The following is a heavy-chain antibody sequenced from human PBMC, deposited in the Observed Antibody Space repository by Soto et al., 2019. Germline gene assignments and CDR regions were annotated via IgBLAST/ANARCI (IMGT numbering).Heavy chain of an antibody. CDR1: GYTFTSYA. D-gene: IGHD2-15*01. V-gene: IGHV1-3*01. CDR3: ARDGFYCSGGSCYDDYYYGMDV. CDR2: INAGNGNT. J-gene: IGHJ6*02. Sequence: QVQLVQSGAEVKKPGASVKVSCKASGYTFTSYAMHWVRQAPGQRLEWMGWINAGNGNTKYSQKFQGRVTITSDTAASAGYMESRSLKSDDRAVYYCARDGFYCSGGSCYDDYYYGMDVWGQGTTVTVAS.